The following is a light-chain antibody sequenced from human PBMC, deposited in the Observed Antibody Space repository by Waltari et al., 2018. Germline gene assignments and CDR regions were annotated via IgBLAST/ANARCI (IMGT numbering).Light chain of an antibody. V-gene: IGKV1-5*03. CDR1: QSISNY. J-gene: IGKJ2*03. CDR3: QQYNTYSS. CDR2: KAS. Sequence: DIQMTQSPSTLSASFGDTITITCRASQSISNYLAWYQHNPGKAPKLLLYKASSSGSGVPSRFSGSGSGTEFTLTISSLQPDDFATYYCQQYNTYSSFGQGTKLEIK.